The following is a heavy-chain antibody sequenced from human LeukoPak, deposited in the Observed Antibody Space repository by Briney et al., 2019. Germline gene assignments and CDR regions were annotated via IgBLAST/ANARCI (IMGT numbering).Heavy chain of an antibody. CDR1: GFTFSSYA. J-gene: IGHJ4*02. CDR2: ISGSGGST. D-gene: IGHD4-17*01. Sequence: RPGGSLRLSCAASGFTFSSYAMSWVRQAPGKGLEWVSAISGSGGSTYYADSVKGRFTISRDNSKNTLYLQMNSLRAEDTAVYYCAKYQSSVRSLYFDYWGQGTLVTVSS. CDR3: AKYQSSVRSLYFDY. V-gene: IGHV3-23*01.